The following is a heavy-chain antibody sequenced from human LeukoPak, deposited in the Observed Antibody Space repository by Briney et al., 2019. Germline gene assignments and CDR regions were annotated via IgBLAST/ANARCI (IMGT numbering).Heavy chain of an antibody. V-gene: IGHV3-30-3*01. CDR3: AREKTRFDY. Sequence: GSLSLSCAASGFTFSSYAMHWVRQAPGKGLEWVAVISYDGSNKYYADSVKGRFTISRDNSKNTLYLQMNSLRAEDTAVYYCAREKTRFDYWGQGTLVTVSS. J-gene: IGHJ4*02. CDR2: ISYDGSNK. CDR1: GFTFSSYA.